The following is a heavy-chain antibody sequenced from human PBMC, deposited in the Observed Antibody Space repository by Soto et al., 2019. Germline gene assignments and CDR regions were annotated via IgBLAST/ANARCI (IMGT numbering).Heavy chain of an antibody. CDR2: LYDVDGS. D-gene: IGHD1-1*01. V-gene: IGHV3-53*01. J-gene: IGHJ3*01. CDR3: ATWHEREHAFDV. Sequence: DVQLVESGGGLIQPGESLRLSCAAFGLTISGKKYVAWFRQAPGKGLEWVSALYDVDGSFYADSVTGRFTTSSDSSKTTVYLQMNDLRPDDTAVYYCATWHEREHAFDVWGQGTTGTISS. CDR1: GLTISGKKY.